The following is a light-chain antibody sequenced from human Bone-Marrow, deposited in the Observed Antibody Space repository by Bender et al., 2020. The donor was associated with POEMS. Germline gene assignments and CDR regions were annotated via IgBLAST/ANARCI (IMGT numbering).Light chain of an antibody. V-gene: IGLV3-1*01. CDR1: KLGEKF. J-gene: IGLJ2*01. CDR3: SSYAGSNGVV. Sequence: YELTQPPSVSVSPGQTASVTCSGGKLGEKFGCWYQLKPGQSPVLVIYEDTKRPSGIPERFSGSISGNTATLTISGAQALDEADYYCSSYAGSNGVVFGGGTKVTVL. CDR2: EDT.